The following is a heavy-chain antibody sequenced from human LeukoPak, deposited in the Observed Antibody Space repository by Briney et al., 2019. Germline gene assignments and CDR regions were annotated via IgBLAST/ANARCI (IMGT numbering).Heavy chain of an antibody. CDR3: ARDRRTGFSHYGMDV. J-gene: IGHJ6*02. V-gene: IGHV4-59*01. CDR1: GVSISSYY. CDR2: IYYSGST. Sequence: SETLSLTCTVSGVSISSYYWSWIRQPPGKGLEWIGYIYYSGSTNYNPSLKSRVTISVDTSKNQFSLKLSSVTAADTAVYYCARDRRTGFSHYGMDVWGQGTTVTVSS.